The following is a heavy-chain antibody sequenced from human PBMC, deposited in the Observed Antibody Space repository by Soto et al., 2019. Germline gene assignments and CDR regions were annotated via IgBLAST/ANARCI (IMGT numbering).Heavy chain of an antibody. CDR2: IFYSGST. Sequence: QVQLQESGPGLVKPSQTLSLTCSVSGASINSDGYSWSWIRQHPGKGLEWIGYIFYSGSTYYNSSLMSRVSISKDTSKNQFSLNLTSMTAADTAVYYCASRAMLTGEGKGFDYWGQGTLVTVSS. J-gene: IGHJ4*02. CDR1: GASINSDGYS. V-gene: IGHV4-31*03. D-gene: IGHD3-9*01. CDR3: ASRAMLTGEGKGFDY.